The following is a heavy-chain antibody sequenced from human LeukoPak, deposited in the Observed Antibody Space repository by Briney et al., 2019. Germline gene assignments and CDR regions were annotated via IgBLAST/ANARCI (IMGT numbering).Heavy chain of an antibody. Sequence: GGSLRLSCVASGFTFSNYAMTWARQAPGKGLKWVSTISSGSDNTYYADSVKGRFTISRDNSKNTLYLQVNSLRVEDTAVYYCYCSSSTCYAGGGFSWGQGTLLTVSS. CDR2: ISSGSDNT. D-gene: IGHD2-2*01. J-gene: IGHJ5*02. CDR3: YCSSSTCYAGGGFS. CDR1: GFTFSNYA. V-gene: IGHV3-23*01.